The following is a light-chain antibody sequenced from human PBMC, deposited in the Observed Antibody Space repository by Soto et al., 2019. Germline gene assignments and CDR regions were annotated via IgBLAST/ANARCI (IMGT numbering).Light chain of an antibody. J-gene: IGKJ1*01. V-gene: IGKV3-20*01. CDR3: QQFGGSPPSWT. Sequence: ESVLTQSPGTLSLSPGERATLSCRASQSVSSNSLAWYQQKPGQAPRLLIYGASSRATGTPDRFSGSGSGTDFTLTVSRLEPEDFPVYYCQQFGGSPPSWTFGQGTKGEI. CDR2: GAS. CDR1: QSVSSNS.